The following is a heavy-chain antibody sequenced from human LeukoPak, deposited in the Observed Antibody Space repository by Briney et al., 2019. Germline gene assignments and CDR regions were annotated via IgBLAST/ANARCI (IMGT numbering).Heavy chain of an antibody. Sequence: ASVKLSCKASGYTLTSYYMHWGRQAPGPGLEWMGWINPNSGGTNYAQKFQGRVTMTRDTSISTAYMELSRLRSDDTAVYYCARAIAAADLDYWGQGTLVTVSS. CDR2: INPNSGGT. CDR3: ARAIAAADLDY. CDR1: GYTLTSYY. J-gene: IGHJ4*02. D-gene: IGHD6-13*01. V-gene: IGHV1-2*02.